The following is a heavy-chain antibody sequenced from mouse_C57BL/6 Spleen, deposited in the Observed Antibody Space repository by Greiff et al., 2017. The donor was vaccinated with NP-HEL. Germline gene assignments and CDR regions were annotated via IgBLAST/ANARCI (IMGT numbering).Heavy chain of an antibody. Sequence: DVQLQESGPGLVKPSQSLSLTCSVTGYSITSGYYWNWIRQFPGNKLEWMGYISYDGSNNYNPSLKNRISITRDTSKNQFFLKLNSVTTEDTATYYCARGELLDYWGQGTTLTVSS. J-gene: IGHJ2*01. CDR2: ISYDGSN. CDR3: ARGELLDY. V-gene: IGHV3-6*01. CDR1: GYSITSGYY.